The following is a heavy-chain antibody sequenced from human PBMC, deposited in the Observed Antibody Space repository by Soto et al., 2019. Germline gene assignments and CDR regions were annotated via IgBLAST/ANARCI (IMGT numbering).Heavy chain of an antibody. CDR2: IYPGDSDT. D-gene: IGHD3-22*01. J-gene: IGHJ4*02. CDR1: GYSFTSYW. V-gene: IGHV5-51*01. Sequence: GESLKISCKGSGYSFTSYWIGWVRQMPGKGLEWMGIIYPGDSDTRYSPSFQGQVTISADKSISTAYLQWSSLKASDTAMYYCARHSTYYYDSSGYYYFDYWGQGTLVTVSS. CDR3: ARHSTYYYDSSGYYYFDY.